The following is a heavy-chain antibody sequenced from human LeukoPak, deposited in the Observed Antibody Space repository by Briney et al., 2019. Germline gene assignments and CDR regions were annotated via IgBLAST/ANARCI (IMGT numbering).Heavy chain of an antibody. CDR1: GGSISSSSYY. CDR3: TPYYYGSSGYYYIDY. Sequence: SETLSLTCTVSGGSISSSSYYWGWIRQPPGKGLEWIGSIYYSGSTYYNPSLKSRVTISVDTSKNQFSLKLSSVTAADTAVYYCTPYYYGSSGYYYIDYWGQGTLVTVSS. J-gene: IGHJ4*02. D-gene: IGHD3-22*01. CDR2: IYYSGST. V-gene: IGHV4-39*07.